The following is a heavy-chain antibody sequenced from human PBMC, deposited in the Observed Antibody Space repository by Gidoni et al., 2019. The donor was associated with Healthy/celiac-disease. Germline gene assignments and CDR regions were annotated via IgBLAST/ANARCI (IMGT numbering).Heavy chain of an antibody. V-gene: IGHV5-51*01. CDR2: IYPGDSDT. D-gene: IGHD5-18*01. J-gene: IGHJ4*02. CDR3: ARQKVVGDTAMVRGPFDY. CDR1: GYSSTSYW. Sequence: EVQLVQSGAEVKKPGESLKISRKGSGYSSTSYWIGWVRQMPGKGLEWMGIIYPGDSDTRYSPSFQGQVTISADKSISTAYLQWSSLKASDTAMYYCARQKVVGDTAMVRGPFDYWGQGTLVTVSS.